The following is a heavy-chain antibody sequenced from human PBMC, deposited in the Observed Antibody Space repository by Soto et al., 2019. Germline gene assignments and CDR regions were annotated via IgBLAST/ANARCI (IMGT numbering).Heavy chain of an antibody. CDR2: ISAHNGNT. Sequence: QVHLVQSGAEVKKPGASVKVSCKASGYTFTSYGITWVRQAPGQGLEWMGWISAHNGNTDYAQKLQGRVIVTRDTPTSTAYMELRSLISDDTAVYCCARGRYGDYWGQGALVTVSS. CDR3: ARGRYGDY. CDR1: GYTFTSYG. V-gene: IGHV1-18*01. J-gene: IGHJ4*02. D-gene: IGHD1-1*01.